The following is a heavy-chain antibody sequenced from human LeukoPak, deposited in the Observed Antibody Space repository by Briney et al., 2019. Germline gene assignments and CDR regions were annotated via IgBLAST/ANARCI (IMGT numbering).Heavy chain of an antibody. Sequence: SETLSLTCAVYGGSFCGYSWSAICEPPREGGGWSGEISHIGSTNYNPSPTSRGTISVYTSKNQFSLKLRSLSAAVTAVCYCARVLPVRGVIILPHRSMDVWGQGTTVTVSS. CDR1: GGSFCGYS. CDR3: ARVLPVRGVIILPHRSMDV. V-gene: IGHV4-34*01. CDR2: ISHIGST. J-gene: IGHJ6*02. D-gene: IGHD3-10*01.